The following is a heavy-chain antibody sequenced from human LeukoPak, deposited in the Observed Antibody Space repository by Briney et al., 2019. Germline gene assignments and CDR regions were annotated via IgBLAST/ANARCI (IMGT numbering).Heavy chain of an antibody. CDR3: ARGRAVTGSTVIDY. J-gene: IGHJ4*02. Sequence: PGGSLRLSCAASGFTFNSYAMHWVRQAPGKALEWVATISSDGGNRYYSDSVKGRFTISRDNSKNTLYLQMNSLRPEDTAVFHCARGRAVTGSTVIDYWGQGTLVTVSS. CDR1: GFTFNSYA. V-gene: IGHV3-30-3*01. CDR2: ISSDGGNR. D-gene: IGHD6-19*01.